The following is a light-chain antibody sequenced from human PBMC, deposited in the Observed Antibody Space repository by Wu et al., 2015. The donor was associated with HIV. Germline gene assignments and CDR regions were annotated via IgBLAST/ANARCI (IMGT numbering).Light chain of an antibody. CDR2: GAS. CDR1: ESVSTY. V-gene: IGKV3-15*01. Sequence: EIVLTQSPAILSLSPGERATLSCRASESVSTYLAWYQQKPGQAPRLLIYGASTRATGIPARFSGSGSGTEFTLTISSLQSEDFAVYYCQQYNNWPPSSFGQGTKLEIK. CDR3: QQYNNWPPSS. J-gene: IGKJ2*04.